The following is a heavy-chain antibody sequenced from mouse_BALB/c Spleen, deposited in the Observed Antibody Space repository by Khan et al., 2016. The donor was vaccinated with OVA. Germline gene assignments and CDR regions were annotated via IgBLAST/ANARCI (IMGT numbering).Heavy chain of an antibody. CDR3: AKEGAYYRSDGWFAY. V-gene: IGHV1-4*01. D-gene: IGHD2-14*01. CDR2: IIPSTDYT. Sequence: QVQLKQSGAELARPGASVKMSCKASGYTFTTYTIHWVKQRPGRGLEWIGYIIPSTDYTTYNQKFKDKATLTADKSSSTASMKLSSLTSDDSAVYYCAKEGAYYRSDGWFAYWGQGTLVTVSA. CDR1: GYTFTTYT. J-gene: IGHJ3*01.